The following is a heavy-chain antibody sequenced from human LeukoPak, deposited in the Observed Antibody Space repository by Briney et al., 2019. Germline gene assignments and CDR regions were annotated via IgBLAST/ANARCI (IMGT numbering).Heavy chain of an antibody. D-gene: IGHD6-6*01. CDR1: GGTFSSYA. CDR3: ARIDSSSYRLNY. V-gene: IGHV1-69*05. J-gene: IGHJ4*02. CDR2: IIPIFGTA. Sequence: SVKVSCKASGGTFSSYAISWVRQAPEQGLEWMGGIIPIFGTANYAQKFQGRVTITTDESTSTAYMELSSLRSEDTAVYYCARIDSSSYRLNYWGQGTLVTVSS.